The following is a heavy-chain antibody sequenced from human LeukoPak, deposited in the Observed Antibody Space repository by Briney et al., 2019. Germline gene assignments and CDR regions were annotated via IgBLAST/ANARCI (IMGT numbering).Heavy chain of an antibody. CDR2: IKQDGSEK. D-gene: IGHD1-26*01. V-gene: IGHV3-7*01. CDR3: ARDGVGATFDY. Sequence: GGSLRLSCAASGFTFSSYWMSWVRQAPGKGLEWVANIKQDGSEKYYVDSVKGRFTISRDNAKNSLYLQMNSLRAEDTAVYHCARDGVGATFDYWGQGTLVTVSS. J-gene: IGHJ4*02. CDR1: GFTFSSYW.